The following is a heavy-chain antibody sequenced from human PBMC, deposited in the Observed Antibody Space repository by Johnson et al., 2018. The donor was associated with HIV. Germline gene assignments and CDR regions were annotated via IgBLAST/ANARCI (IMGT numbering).Heavy chain of an antibody. J-gene: IGHJ3*02. CDR3: GKGDYYGRSGYPRGAFDI. V-gene: IGHV3-23*04. CDR1: GFTFSNYA. D-gene: IGHD3-22*01. Sequence: EVQLVESGGGVVQPGRSLRLSCAASGFTFSNYAMHWVRQAPGKGLEWVSLISWDGGSTYYADSVKGRFTISRDNSKNTLYMQMHSLRAEEAAVYYCGKGDYYGRSGYPRGAFDIWGQGTIVHVSS. CDR2: ISWDGGST.